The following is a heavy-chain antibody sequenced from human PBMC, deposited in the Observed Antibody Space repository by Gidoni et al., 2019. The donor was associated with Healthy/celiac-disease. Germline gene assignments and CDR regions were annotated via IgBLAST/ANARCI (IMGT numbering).Heavy chain of an antibody. CDR3: TTAYEWGYSYGYLGFPYYFDY. CDR1: GFPFSNAW. Sequence: EVQLVESGGGLVQPGGSLRLSCAASGFPFSNAWLCWVRQAPGKGLEWVGSIKSKTDGGTTDYAAPVKGRFTISRDDSKNTLYLQMNSLKTEDTAVYYCTTAYEWGYSYGYLGFPYYFDYWGQGTLVTVSS. J-gene: IGHJ4*02. CDR2: IKSKTDGGTT. V-gene: IGHV3-15*01. D-gene: IGHD5-18*01.